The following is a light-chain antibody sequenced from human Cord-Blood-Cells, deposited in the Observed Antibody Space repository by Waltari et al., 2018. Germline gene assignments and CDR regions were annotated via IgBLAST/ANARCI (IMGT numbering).Light chain of an antibody. CDR1: SLRRYY. Sequence: SSELTQDPAVSVALGQTVRITCQGDSLRRYYASWYQQKQGQAPVLVIYGKNNRPSGIPDRFSGSSSGNTASLTITGAQAEDEADYYCNSRDSSGNLFGGGTKLTVL. CDR2: GKN. V-gene: IGLV3-19*01. CDR3: NSRDSSGNL. J-gene: IGLJ2*01.